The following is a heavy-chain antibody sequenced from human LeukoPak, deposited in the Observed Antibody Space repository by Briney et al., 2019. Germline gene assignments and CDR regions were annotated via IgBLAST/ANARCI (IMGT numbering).Heavy chain of an antibody. CDR3: ARSILRYYYNASGYYPYYFDY. CDR1: GGSISSSSYY. V-gene: IGHV4-39*07. CDR2: IYYSGST. J-gene: IGHJ4*02. D-gene: IGHD3-22*01. Sequence: PSETLSLTCTVSGGSISSSSYYWGWIRQPPGKGLGWIGSIYYSGSTYYNPSLKSRVTISVDTSKNQFSLALRSVTAADTAVYYCARSILRYYYNASGYYPYYFDYWGQGMLVTVSS.